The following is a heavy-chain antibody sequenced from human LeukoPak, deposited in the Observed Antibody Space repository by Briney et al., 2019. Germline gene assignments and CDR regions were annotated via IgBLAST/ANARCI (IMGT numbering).Heavy chain of an antibody. CDR1: GYTFTGYY. J-gene: IGHJ4*02. V-gene: IGHV1-8*03. Sequence: ASVKVSCKASGYTFTGYYMHWVRQATGQGLEWVGWINPNSGNTGYAQKFQDRVTITSDTSISTAYMELSSLRSDDTAVYYCAREGLDYWGQGTLVTVSS. CDR2: INPNSGNT. CDR3: AREGLDY.